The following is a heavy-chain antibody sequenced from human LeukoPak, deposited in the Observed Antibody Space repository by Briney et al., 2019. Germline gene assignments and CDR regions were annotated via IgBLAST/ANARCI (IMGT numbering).Heavy chain of an antibody. CDR2: ISYDGRQN. J-gene: IGHJ4*02. CDR3: ARVYLERLTAGYFDH. Sequence: GGSLRLSCAASGFTFSTYAMNWVRQAPGKGLEWVAVISYDGRQNYYADSVKGRFTISRDNSKNTLYLQMNSLRDEDSAANYCARVYLERLTAGYFDHWGQGTWVTVSP. CDR1: GFTFSTYA. V-gene: IGHV3-30*04. D-gene: IGHD2-8*01.